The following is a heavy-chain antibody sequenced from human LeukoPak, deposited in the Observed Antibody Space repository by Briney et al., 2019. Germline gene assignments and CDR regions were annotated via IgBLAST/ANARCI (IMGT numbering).Heavy chain of an antibody. D-gene: IGHD5/OR15-5a*01. Sequence: GGSLRLSCAASGFTFSDYYMTWVRQAPGKGLEWVSVIYSGGSTYYADSVKGRFTISRDNSKNTLYVQINSLRAEDTAVYYCARVSTAHYFDYWGQGTLVTVSS. CDR3: ARVSTAHYFDY. J-gene: IGHJ4*02. V-gene: IGHV3-66*01. CDR1: GFTFSDYY. CDR2: IYSGGST.